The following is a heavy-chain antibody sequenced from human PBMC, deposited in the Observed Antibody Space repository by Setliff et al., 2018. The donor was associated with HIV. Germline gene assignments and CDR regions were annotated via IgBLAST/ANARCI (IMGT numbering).Heavy chain of an antibody. CDR3: AILQDTDILTWFDP. CDR1: GFTFSSYA. CDR2: ISGGGYST. J-gene: IGHJ5*02. D-gene: IGHD5-18*01. Sequence: PGGSLRLSCAASGFTFSSYALSWVRQTPGKGLEWVAAISGGGYSTDYADSVKGRVTISRDNSKNTLYLQINSLRVEDTAIYYCAILQDTDILTWFDPWGQGTLVTVSS. V-gene: IGHV3-23*01.